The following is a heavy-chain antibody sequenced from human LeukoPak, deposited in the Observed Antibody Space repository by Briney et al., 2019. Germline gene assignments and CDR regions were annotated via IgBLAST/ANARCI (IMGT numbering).Heavy chain of an antibody. Sequence: GGSLRLSCAASGFTVSSNYMSWVRQAPGRGLEWVSVIYSGGSTYYADSVKGRFTISRDNSKNTLYLQMNSLRAEDTAVYYCARDDPWGYYDSSGYSDGGDYWGQGTLVTVSS. CDR1: GFTVSSNY. D-gene: IGHD3-22*01. CDR2: IYSGGST. CDR3: ARDDPWGYYDSSGYSDGGDY. J-gene: IGHJ4*02. V-gene: IGHV3-53*01.